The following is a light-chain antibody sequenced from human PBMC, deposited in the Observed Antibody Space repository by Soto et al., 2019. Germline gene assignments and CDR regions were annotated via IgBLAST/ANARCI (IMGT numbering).Light chain of an antibody. J-gene: IGKJ2*01. CDR3: QQYYSYPHT. Sequence: AIRMTQSPSSFSASTGDRVTITCRASQGVSSYLAWYQQKPGQAPKLLIYAASNLQSGVPSRFSGSGSGTDFTLTISCLQSEDFATYYCQQYYSYPHTFGQGTKLEIK. V-gene: IGKV1-8*01. CDR1: QGVSSY. CDR2: AAS.